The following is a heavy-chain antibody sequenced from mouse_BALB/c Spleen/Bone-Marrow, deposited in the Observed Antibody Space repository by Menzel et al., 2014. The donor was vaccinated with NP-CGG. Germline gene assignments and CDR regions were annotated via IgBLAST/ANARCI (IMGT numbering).Heavy chain of an antibody. CDR2: ISNGGGST. Sequence: DVKLVESGGNLVQPGGSLKLSCAASGFTFSSYTMSWVRQTPEKRLEWVAYISNGGGSTYYPDTVKGRFTISRDNATNXLYLQMSSLKSEDTAMYYCARQSYEGFAYWGQGTLVTVSA. V-gene: IGHV5-12-2*01. CDR1: GFTFSSYT. CDR3: ARQSYEGFAY. D-gene: IGHD2-3*01. J-gene: IGHJ3*01.